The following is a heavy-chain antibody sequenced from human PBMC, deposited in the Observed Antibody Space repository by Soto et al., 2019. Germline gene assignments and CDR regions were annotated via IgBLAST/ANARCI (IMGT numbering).Heavy chain of an antibody. V-gene: IGHV5-10-1*01. Sequence: GESLKLSCKASGYSFTDYCMTWVRQMPGKGLEWMGRIDPRDSQSNYSPSFQGHVTISADKSSSTAYLQWNSLKASDTAMYYCARTGYGNWLDPWGQGTLVTVSS. CDR1: GYSFTDYC. D-gene: IGHD3-10*01. CDR3: ARTGYGNWLDP. J-gene: IGHJ5*02. CDR2: IDPRDSQS.